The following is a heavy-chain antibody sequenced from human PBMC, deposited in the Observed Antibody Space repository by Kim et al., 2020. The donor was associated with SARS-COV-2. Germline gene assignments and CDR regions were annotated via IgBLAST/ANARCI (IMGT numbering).Heavy chain of an antibody. Sequence: GGSLRLSCAASGFTFSSNGMHWVRQAPEKRLEYVSAISSSGGQTYYADSVKGRFTISRDNSKNTLYLQMGSLRPDDTGVYYCARIGTIGHWYFDLWGRGTLVTVYS. CDR3: ARIGTIGHWYFDL. V-gene: IGHV3-64*02. CDR2: ISSSGGQT. D-gene: IGHD2-8*01. CDR1: GFTFSSNG. J-gene: IGHJ2*01.